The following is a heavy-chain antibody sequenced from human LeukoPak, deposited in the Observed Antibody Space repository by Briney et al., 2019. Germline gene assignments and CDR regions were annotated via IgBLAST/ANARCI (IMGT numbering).Heavy chain of an antibody. CDR3: ARQAYCSSSSCHPFDY. CDR1: GGSISTYY. J-gene: IGHJ4*02. V-gene: IGHV4-59*08. D-gene: IGHD2-2*01. Sequence: PSETLSLTCTVSGGSISTYYWSWIRQPPGKGLEWIGYIYYSGSTNYNPSLKSRVTISVDTSKNQFSLKLSSVTAADTAVYYCARQAYCSSSSCHPFDYWGQGTLVTVSS. CDR2: IYYSGST.